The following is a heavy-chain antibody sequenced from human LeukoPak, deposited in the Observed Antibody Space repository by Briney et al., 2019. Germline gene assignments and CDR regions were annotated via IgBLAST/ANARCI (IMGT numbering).Heavy chain of an antibody. V-gene: IGHV1-69*13. CDR2: IIPIFGTA. Sequence: ASVKVSCKASGGTFSSYAISWVRQAPGQGLEWMGGIIPIFGTANYAQKFQGRVTITADESTSTAYMELSSLRSEDTAVYYYARGGIVVVPAAPLYYMDVWGKGTTVTVSS. D-gene: IGHD2-2*01. J-gene: IGHJ6*03. CDR1: GGTFSSYA. CDR3: ARGGIVVVPAAPLYYMDV.